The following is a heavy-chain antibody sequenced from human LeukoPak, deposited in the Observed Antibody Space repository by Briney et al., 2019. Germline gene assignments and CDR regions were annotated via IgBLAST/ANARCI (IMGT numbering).Heavy chain of an antibody. Sequence: GGSLRLSCAASGFTFSSYSMNWVRQAPGKGLEWVSYISSSSSTIYYADSVKGRFTISRDNSKNTLYLQMNSLRAEDTAVYYCAREGVAAAGPYYGMDVWGQGTTVTVSS. CDR2: ISSSSSTI. CDR3: AREGVAAAGPYYGMDV. J-gene: IGHJ6*02. D-gene: IGHD6-13*01. CDR1: GFTFSSYS. V-gene: IGHV3-48*01.